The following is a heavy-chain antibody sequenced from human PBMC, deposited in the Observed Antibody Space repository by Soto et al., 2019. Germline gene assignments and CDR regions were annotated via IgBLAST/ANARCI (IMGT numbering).Heavy chain of an antibody. D-gene: IGHD3-9*01. CDR3: AKDCPIRYFDWFDCFDY. CDR2: ISVSGENT. Sequence: GGSLRLSCAASGFTFSNYWMHWVRQVPGKGLEWVSAISVSGENTYYADSVRGRFTISRDNSKNTLYLQMNSLRAEDTAVYYCAKDCPIRYFDWFDCFDYWGQGPLVTVSS. CDR1: GFTFSNYW. V-gene: IGHV3-23*01. J-gene: IGHJ4*02.